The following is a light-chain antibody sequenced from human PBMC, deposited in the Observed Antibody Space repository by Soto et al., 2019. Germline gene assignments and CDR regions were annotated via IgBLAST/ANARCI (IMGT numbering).Light chain of an antibody. CDR3: ATWDGSLNGPV. CDR2: TNT. CDR1: GSNIGSNT. V-gene: IGLV1-44*01. Sequence: QSVLTQPPSASGTPGQRVTISCSGSGSNIGSNTVNWYQQLPGTAPKLLIYTNTQRPSGVPDRFSGSKSGTSASLAIGGLQSEDEADYYCATWDGSLNGPVFGGGTKLTVL. J-gene: IGLJ3*02.